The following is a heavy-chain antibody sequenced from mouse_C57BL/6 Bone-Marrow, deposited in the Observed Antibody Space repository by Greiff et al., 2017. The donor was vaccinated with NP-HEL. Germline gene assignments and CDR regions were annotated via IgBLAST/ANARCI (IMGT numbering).Heavy chain of an antibody. CDR2: INPNNGGT. V-gene: IGHV1-26*01. CDR3: AREGNYSYFFDY. CDR1: GYTFTDYY. D-gene: IGHD2-12*01. J-gene: IGHJ2*01. Sequence: VQLQQSGPELVKPGASVKISCKASGYTFTDYYMNWVKQSHGKSLEWIGDINPNNGGTSYNQKFKGKATLTVDKSSSTAYMELRSLTSEDSAVYYCAREGNYSYFFDYWGQGTTLTVSS.